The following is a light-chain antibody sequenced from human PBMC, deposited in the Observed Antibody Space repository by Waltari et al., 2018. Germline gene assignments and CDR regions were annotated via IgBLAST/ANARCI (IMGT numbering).Light chain of an antibody. V-gene: IGKV3-15*01. J-gene: IGKJ2*01. CDR1: QSVSSN. CDR2: GAS. CDR3: QQYNNWPNT. Sequence: EIVMTQSPATLSVSPGERATLSCRASQSVSSNLAWYQQKPGQAPRLLIYGASTRATGIPARFSGSGYGTEFTLTISSMQSEDFAVYYCQQYNNWPNTFGQGTKLEIK.